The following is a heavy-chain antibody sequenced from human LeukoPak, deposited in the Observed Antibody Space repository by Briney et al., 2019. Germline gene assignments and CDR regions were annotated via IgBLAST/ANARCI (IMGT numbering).Heavy chain of an antibody. D-gene: IGHD3-10*01. J-gene: IGHJ4*02. CDR3: VTKASVSGVKRY. CDR1: GLPFESYS. V-gene: IGHV3-21*01. CDR2: ISRTSNYI. Sequence: KAGGSLTLSCAASGLPFESYSMTWVRQAPGKGLEWVSTISRTSNYIYTADSLKGRFTTSRDNAEKSLFLQMTNVKDDDTAVYYCVTKASVSGVKRYWGQGTLVTVSS.